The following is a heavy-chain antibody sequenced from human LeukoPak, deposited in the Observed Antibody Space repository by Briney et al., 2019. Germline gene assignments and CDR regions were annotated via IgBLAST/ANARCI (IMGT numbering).Heavy chain of an antibody. Sequence: SETLSLTCTVSGGSIRSSYYYWGWIRQPPGKGLEWIGSIYDSGSTYYSPSLKSRVTISVDTSKNQFSLKLNSVTAADTAVYYCARDPDYGGNSVFPGYFDYWGQGTLVTVSS. CDR3: ARDPDYGGNSVFPGYFDY. V-gene: IGHV4-39*02. CDR1: GGSIRSSYYY. CDR2: IYDSGST. J-gene: IGHJ4*02. D-gene: IGHD4-23*01.